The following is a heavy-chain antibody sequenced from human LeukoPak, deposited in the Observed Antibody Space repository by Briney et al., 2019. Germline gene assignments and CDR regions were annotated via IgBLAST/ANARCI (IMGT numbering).Heavy chain of an antibody. Sequence: SEALSLTCTVSGGSISGYYWSWIRQPPGKGLEWVGYISYSGSTNYNPSLNSRVTISVDTSKNQFSLKLSSVTAADTAIYYCARDGRAGSLFAYWGQGTLVTVSS. CDR1: GGSISGYY. V-gene: IGHV4-59*01. CDR2: ISYSGST. J-gene: IGHJ4*02. CDR3: ARDGRAGSLFAY. D-gene: IGHD6-19*01.